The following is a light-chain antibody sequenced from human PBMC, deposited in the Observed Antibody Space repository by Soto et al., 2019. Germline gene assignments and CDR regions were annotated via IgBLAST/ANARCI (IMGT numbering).Light chain of an antibody. Sequence: EIVMTQSPATLSVSPGERATLSCRASQSVSSNLAWYQQKPGQAPRLLIYGASTRATGIPARFSGSGSGTDFTLTISSLQPEDSATYYCQQSYSLPYTFGQGTK. V-gene: IGKV3-15*01. J-gene: IGKJ2*01. CDR2: GAS. CDR1: QSVSSN. CDR3: QQSYSLPYT.